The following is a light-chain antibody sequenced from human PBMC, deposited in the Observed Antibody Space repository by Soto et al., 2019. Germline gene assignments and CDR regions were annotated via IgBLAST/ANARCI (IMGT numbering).Light chain of an antibody. V-gene: IGLV1-40*01. CDR1: SSNIGARYD. CDR2: GNT. J-gene: IGLJ2*01. Sequence: QSVLTQPPSVSGAPGQRVTISCTGSSSNIGARYDVHWYQQLPGTAPKLLIYGNTNRPSGVPDRFSGSKSGTSASLAITGLQAEDEAVYYCQSYDTSLSGHVVFGGGTKVTVL. CDR3: QSYDTSLSGHVV.